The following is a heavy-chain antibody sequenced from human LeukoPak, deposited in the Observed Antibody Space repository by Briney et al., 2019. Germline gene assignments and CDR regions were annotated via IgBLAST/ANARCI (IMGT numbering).Heavy chain of an antibody. V-gene: IGHV1-2*02. CDR3: ARYYGAGLYGMDV. CDR2: INPNSGGT. J-gene: IGHJ6*02. Sequence: ASVKVSCKASGYTFTGYYMHWVRQAPGQGLEWMGWINPNSGGTNYAQKFQGRVTITRDTSASTAYMELSSLRSEDTAVYYCARYYGAGLYGMDVWGQGTTVTVSS. CDR1: GYTFTGYY. D-gene: IGHD3-10*01.